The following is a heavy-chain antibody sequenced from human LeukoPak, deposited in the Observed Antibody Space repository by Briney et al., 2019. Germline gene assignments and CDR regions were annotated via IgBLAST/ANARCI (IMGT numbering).Heavy chain of an antibody. Sequence: GGSLRLSCAASGFTFSSYWMHWVRQAPGKGLVWVSRIKNDGSNTTYADSVKGRFTISRDNAKNTLYLQMNSLRAEDTAVYYCARGSGYAVFDIWGQGTMVTVPS. CDR1: GFTFSSYW. D-gene: IGHD5-12*01. V-gene: IGHV3-74*01. CDR2: IKNDGSNT. CDR3: ARGSGYAVFDI. J-gene: IGHJ3*02.